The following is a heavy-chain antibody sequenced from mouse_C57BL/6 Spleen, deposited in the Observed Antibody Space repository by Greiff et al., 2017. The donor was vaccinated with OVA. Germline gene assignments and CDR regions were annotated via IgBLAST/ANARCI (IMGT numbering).Heavy chain of an antibody. J-gene: IGHJ3*01. CDR2: ISSGGSYT. Sequence: EVQGVESGGDLVKPGGSLKLSCAASGFTFSSYGMSWVRQTPDKRLEWVATISSGGSYTYYPDSVKGRFTISRDNAKNTLYLQMSSLKSEDTAMYDCARPLYDGYYVAYWGQGTLVTVSA. D-gene: IGHD2-3*01. V-gene: IGHV5-6*01. CDR3: ARPLYDGYYVAY. CDR1: GFTFSSYG.